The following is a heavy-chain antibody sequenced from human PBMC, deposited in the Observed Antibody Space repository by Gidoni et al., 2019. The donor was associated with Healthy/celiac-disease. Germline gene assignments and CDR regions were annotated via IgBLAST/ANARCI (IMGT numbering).Heavy chain of an antibody. J-gene: IGHJ3*02. CDR3: ATNDKEDGYARNAFDI. CDR2: FDPEDGET. CDR1: GYTLTELS. Sequence: QVQLVQSGAEVKKPGASVKVSCKVSGYTLTELSMHWVRQAPGKGLEWMGGFDPEDGETIYAQKFQGRVTMTEDTSTDTAYMELSSLRSEDTAVYYCATNDKEDGYARNAFDIWGQGTMVTVSS. D-gene: IGHD2-2*01. V-gene: IGHV1-24*01.